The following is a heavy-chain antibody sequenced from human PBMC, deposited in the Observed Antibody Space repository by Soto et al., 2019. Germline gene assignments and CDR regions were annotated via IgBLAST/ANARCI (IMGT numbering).Heavy chain of an antibody. CDR3: ATWHEREHAYDV. D-gene: IGHD1-1*01. V-gene: IGHV3-53*01. Sequence: DVQLVESGGGLIQPGESLRLSCGAFGFTISGKKYVAWVRQAPGKGLEWVSALYDIDGSFYADSVKGRFTTSSGSSKTTVYLQMNDLRPDDTAVYYCATWHEREHAYDVWGLGTTVTVSS. CDR2: LYDIDGS. J-gene: IGHJ3*01. CDR1: GFTISGKKY.